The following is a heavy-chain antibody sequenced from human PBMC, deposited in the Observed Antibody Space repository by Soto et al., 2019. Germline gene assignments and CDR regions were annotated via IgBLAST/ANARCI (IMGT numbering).Heavy chain of an antibody. Sequence: ASVKVSCKASGYTFTGYYMHWVRQAPGQGLEWMGWINPNSGGTNYAQKFQGRVTMTRDTSISTAYMELSRLRSDDTAVYYCARTYYYDSSGYYDWLDPWGQGTLVTVSS. CDR3: ARTYYYDSSGYYDWLDP. J-gene: IGHJ5*02. CDR1: GYTFTGYY. CDR2: INPNSGGT. V-gene: IGHV1-2*02. D-gene: IGHD3-22*01.